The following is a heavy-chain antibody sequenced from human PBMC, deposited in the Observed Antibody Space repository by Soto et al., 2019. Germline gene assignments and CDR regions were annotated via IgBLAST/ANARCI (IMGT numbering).Heavy chain of an antibody. CDR1: GGSVNNADYF. CDR3: ARDADYGGSRGGMDV. Sequence: QVRLEESGPGLVKPSETLSLICSVSGGSVNNADYFWSWIRHHPENGLEWIGCIYYSGSTRYNPAFKARATLSIDTSKNPCALRLNSVTVADTAVYFCARDADYGGSRGGMDVWGRGTTVTVSS. J-gene: IGHJ6*02. CDR2: IYYSGST. V-gene: IGHV4-31*03. D-gene: IGHD4-17*01.